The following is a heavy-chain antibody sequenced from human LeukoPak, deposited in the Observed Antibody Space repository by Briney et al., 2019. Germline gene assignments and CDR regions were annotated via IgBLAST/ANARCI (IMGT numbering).Heavy chain of an antibody. V-gene: IGHV4-39*01. CDR3: ARQADKVEARHYFDY. Sequence: PSETLSLTCTVSGGSISSSSYYWGWIRQPPGKGLEWIGSIYYSGSTYYNPSLKSRVTISVDTSKNQFSLKLSSVTAADTAVYYCARQADKVEARHYFDYWGQGTLVTVSS. D-gene: IGHD3-9*01. CDR1: GGSISSSSYY. CDR2: IYYSGST. J-gene: IGHJ4*02.